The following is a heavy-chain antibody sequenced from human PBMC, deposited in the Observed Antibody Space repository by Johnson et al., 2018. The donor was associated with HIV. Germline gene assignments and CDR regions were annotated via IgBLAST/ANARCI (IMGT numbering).Heavy chain of an antibody. V-gene: IGHV3-30*03. D-gene: IGHD3-22*01. Sequence: QVQLVESGGGVVQPGRSLRLSCIASGFTFSRCGMHWVRQAPGKGLEWVAVISYDGSNKYYADSVKGRFTISRDNSKNTLYLQMNSLRAEDTAVYYCARVGRLYYYDSSGYRDDAFDIWGQGTMVTVSS. CDR1: GFTFSRCG. J-gene: IGHJ3*02. CDR3: ARVGRLYYYDSSGYRDDAFDI. CDR2: ISYDGSNK.